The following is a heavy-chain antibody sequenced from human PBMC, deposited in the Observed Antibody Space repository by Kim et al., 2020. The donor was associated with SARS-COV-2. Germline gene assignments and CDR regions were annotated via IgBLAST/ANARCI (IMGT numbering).Heavy chain of an antibody. J-gene: IGHJ4*02. V-gene: IGHV1-2*02. CDR3: ARNYCTGLNCPDY. CDR1: GYIFTGYY. D-gene: IGHD2-8*02. Sequence: ASVKVSCKASGYIFTGYYIHWVRQAPGKGLEWMGWINPNSGGTNYAQKFQGRVTMTRDTSISTAYMELSRLTSDDTAVYYCARNYCTGLNCPDYWGQGTLVTVSS. CDR2: INPNSGGT.